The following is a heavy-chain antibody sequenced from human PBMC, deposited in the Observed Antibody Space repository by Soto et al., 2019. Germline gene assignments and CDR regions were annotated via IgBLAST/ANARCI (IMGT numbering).Heavy chain of an antibody. Sequence: ASVKVSCKXSGYTFTSYYMHWVRQAPGQGLEWMGIINPSGGSTSYAQKFQGRVTMTRDTSTSTVYMELSSLRSEDTAVYYCATTIFGVYWFDPWGQGTLVTVS. CDR1: GYTFTSYY. D-gene: IGHD3-3*01. V-gene: IGHV1-46*01. CDR3: ATTIFGVYWFDP. J-gene: IGHJ5*02. CDR2: INPSGGST.